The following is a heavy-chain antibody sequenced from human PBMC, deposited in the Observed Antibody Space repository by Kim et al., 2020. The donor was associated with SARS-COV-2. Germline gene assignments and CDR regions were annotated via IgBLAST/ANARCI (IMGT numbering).Heavy chain of an antibody. CDR3: AKGSLETAAAGTDY. J-gene: IGHJ4*02. Sequence: DPQEGRFTITRDNSKNTLYLQMNSRRAEDTAVYYCAKGSLETAAAGTDYWGQGTLVTVSS. V-gene: IGHV3-23*01. D-gene: IGHD6-13*01.